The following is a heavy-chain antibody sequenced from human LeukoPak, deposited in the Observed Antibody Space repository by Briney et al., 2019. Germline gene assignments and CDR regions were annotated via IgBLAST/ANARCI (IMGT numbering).Heavy chain of an antibody. CDR2: ISYDGSNK. Sequence: GGSLRLSCAASGFTISSYAMHWVRQAPGKGLEWVAVISYDGSNKYYADSVKGRFTISRDNSKNTLYLQMNSLRAEDTAVYYCARGITRLDYYFDYWGQGTLVTVSS. D-gene: IGHD1-14*01. V-gene: IGHV3-30*01. J-gene: IGHJ4*02. CDR3: ARGITRLDYYFDY. CDR1: GFTISSYA.